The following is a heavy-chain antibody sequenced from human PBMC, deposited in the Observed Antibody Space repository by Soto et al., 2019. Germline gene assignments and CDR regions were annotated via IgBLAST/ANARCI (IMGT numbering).Heavy chain of an antibody. J-gene: IGHJ4*02. Sequence: SETLSLTCAVSGGSISSGGYSWSWIRQPPGKGLEWIGYIYHSGSTYYNPSLKSRVTISVDTSKNHFSLKLTSVTAADTAVYYCARDKITGLFDYWGQGTLVTVSS. V-gene: IGHV4-30-2*01. D-gene: IGHD2-8*02. CDR1: GGSISSGGYS. CDR3: ARDKITGLFDY. CDR2: IYHSGST.